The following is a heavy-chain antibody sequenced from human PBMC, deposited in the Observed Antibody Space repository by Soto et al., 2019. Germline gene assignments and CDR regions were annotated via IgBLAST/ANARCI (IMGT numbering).Heavy chain of an antibody. V-gene: IGHV1-18*01. CDR2: ISDYNGNT. Sequence: QAQLVQSGVEVKKAGASVKVSCKASGYTFSSYGISWARQAPGQGLEWMGRISDYNGNTQYAQKFQGRVFMTTDTATRTAYMELRGLRSDDTAVYFCAREGYYSGSGTYSPPRFYGMDVWGQGTTVTVSS. D-gene: IGHD3-10*01. CDR1: GYTFSSYG. J-gene: IGHJ6*02. CDR3: AREGYYSGSGTYSPPRFYGMDV.